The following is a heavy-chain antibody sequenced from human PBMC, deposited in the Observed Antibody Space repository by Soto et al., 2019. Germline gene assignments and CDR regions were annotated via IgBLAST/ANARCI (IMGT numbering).Heavy chain of an antibody. J-gene: IGHJ5*02. V-gene: IGHV6-1*01. CDR1: GDSVSSNTAS. D-gene: IGHD5-12*01. CDR3: AKGDNLGPKTGYAFDP. Sequence: SPPLSLTFSISGDSVSSNTASWNWIRQSPSRGLEWLGRTYFRSKWYNDYAVSVKSRIIINPDTSNNQFSLQLNSVTPEDTAVYFCAKGDNLGPKTGYAFDPWGQGIMVTVSS. CDR2: TYFRSKWYN.